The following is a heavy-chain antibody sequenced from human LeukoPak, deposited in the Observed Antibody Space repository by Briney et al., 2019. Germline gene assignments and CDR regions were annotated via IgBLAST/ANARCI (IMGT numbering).Heavy chain of an antibody. CDR2: IGGPGAPT. CDR3: ARGATRATRHFDL. Sequence: QLGGSLRLSCVASGFTFSSYSLTWVGQTPEKGLAWVSIIGGPGAPTFYADSVEGRFTISRDNSKNTVYLQMNSLRAEDTALYFCARGATRATRHFDLWGRGTLVTVSS. J-gene: IGHJ2*01. D-gene: IGHD2-15*01. V-gene: IGHV3-23*01. CDR1: GFTFSSYS.